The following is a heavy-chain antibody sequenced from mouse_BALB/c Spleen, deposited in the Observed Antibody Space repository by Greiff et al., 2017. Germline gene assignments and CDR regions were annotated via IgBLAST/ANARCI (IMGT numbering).Heavy chain of an antibody. CDR1: GFSLTGYG. D-gene: IGHD2-4*01. V-gene: IGHV2-6-7*01. CDR2: IWGDGST. Sequence: VHLVESGPGLVAPSQSLSITCTVSGFSLTGYGVNRVRQPPGKGLEWLGMIWGDGSTDYNSALKSRLSISKDNSKSQVFLKMNSLQTDDTARYYCARERGIYYDYFYAMDYWGQGTSVTVSS. CDR3: ARERGIYYDYFYAMDY. J-gene: IGHJ4*01.